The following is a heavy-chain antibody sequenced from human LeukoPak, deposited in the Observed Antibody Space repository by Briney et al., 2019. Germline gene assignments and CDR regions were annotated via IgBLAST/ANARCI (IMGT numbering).Heavy chain of an antibody. CDR2: INPSGSST. V-gene: IGHV1-46*01. CDR3: ASSLEGYFGY. Sequence: ASVKVSCKASGYTFPNYYMHWVRQAPGQGLEWMGIINPSGSSTTYAQKFRGRLTMTRDMSTITVYMELNSLTSEDTAVYYCASSLEGYFGYWGQGTLVTVSS. CDR1: GYTFPNYY. J-gene: IGHJ4*02.